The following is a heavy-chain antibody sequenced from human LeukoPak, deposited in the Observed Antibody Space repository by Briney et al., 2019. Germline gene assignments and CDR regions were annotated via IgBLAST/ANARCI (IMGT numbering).Heavy chain of an antibody. CDR2: IWYDGSKK. J-gene: IGHJ6*02. V-gene: IGHV3-33*01. D-gene: IGHD2-8*02. CDR1: GFTFSSYG. CDR3: AREAVLVASPGPYYYYYGMDV. Sequence: PGGSLRLSCAASGFTFSSYGMHWVRQAPGKGLEWVAVIWYDGSKKYYADSVKGRFTISRDSSKNTLYLQMDSLRAEDTAVYYCAREAVLVASPGPYYYYYGMDVWGQGTTVTVSS.